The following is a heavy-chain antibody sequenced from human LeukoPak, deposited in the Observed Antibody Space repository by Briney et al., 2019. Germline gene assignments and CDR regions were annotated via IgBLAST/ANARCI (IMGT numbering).Heavy chain of an antibody. J-gene: IGHJ6*03. Sequence: SETLSLTCTVSGGSISSSSYYWGWIRQPPGKGLEWNGSIYYSGSTYYNPSLKSRVTISVDTSKNQFSLKLSSVTAADTAVYYCARVLLGYGSGRIGYMDVWGKGTTVTVSS. CDR1: GGSISSSSYY. CDR3: ARVLLGYGSGRIGYMDV. D-gene: IGHD3-10*01. CDR2: IYYSGST. V-gene: IGHV4-39*07.